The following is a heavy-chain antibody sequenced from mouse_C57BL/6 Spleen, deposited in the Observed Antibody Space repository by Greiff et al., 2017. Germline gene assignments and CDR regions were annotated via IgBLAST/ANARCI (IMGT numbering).Heavy chain of an antibody. D-gene: IGHD4-1*01. CDR2: IYPRSGNT. Sequence: QVQLKQSGAELARPGASVKLSCKASGYTFTSYGISWVKQRTGQGLEWIGEIYPRSGNTYYNEKFKGKATLTADKSSSTAYMELRSLTSEDSAVYFCAREQTGTWFAYWGQGTLVTVSA. CDR3: AREQTGTWFAY. J-gene: IGHJ3*01. CDR1: GYTFTSYG. V-gene: IGHV1-81*01.